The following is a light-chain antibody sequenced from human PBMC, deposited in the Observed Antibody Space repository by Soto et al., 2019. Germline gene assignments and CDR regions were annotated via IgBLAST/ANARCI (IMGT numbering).Light chain of an antibody. J-gene: IGKJ3*01. CDR3: QKATSAPLT. V-gene: IGKV1-27*01. Sequence: DIQMTQSPSSLSASVGDRVTITCRASQGISNYLAWYQQKPGEAPKLLIYSASTLKSGVPSRFSCSGSGKEFTLTISSLQPEDVATYYCQKATSAPLTVGQGTTVDI. CDR2: SAS. CDR1: QGISNY.